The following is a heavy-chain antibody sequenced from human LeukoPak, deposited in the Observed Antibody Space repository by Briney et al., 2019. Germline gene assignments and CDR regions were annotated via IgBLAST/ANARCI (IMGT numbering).Heavy chain of an antibody. V-gene: IGHV3-20*04. CDR3: ARDRRGASSYSSGWLVNWFDP. D-gene: IGHD6-13*01. Sequence: PGRSLRLSCAASGFTFDDYGMSWVRQAPGKGLEWVSGINRNGGSTGYADSVKGRFTISRDNAKNSLYLQMNSLRAEDTALYYCARDRRGASSYSSGWLVNWFDPWRQGTLVTVSS. J-gene: IGHJ5*02. CDR1: GFTFDDYG. CDR2: INRNGGST.